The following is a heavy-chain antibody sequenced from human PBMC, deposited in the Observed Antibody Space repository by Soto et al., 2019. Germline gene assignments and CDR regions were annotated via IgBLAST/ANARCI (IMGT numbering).Heavy chain of an antibody. CDR2: IYSGGST. Sequence: EVQLVESGGGLVQPGGSLRLSCAASGFTVSSNYMTWVRQAPGKGPEWVSVIYSGGSTYYADSVKGRFTISRNNSKNTLYLKLNSRRAENTAVYYCARHSIAVAGTHYWGQGPLFTVSS. J-gene: IGHJ4*02. D-gene: IGHD6-19*01. CDR3: ARHSIAVAGTHY. CDR1: GFTVSSNY. V-gene: IGHV3-66*04.